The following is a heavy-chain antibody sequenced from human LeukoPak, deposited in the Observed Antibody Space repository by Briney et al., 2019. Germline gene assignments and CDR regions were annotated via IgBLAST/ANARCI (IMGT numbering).Heavy chain of an antibody. D-gene: IGHD3/OR15-3a*01. CDR3: SKAPYYVLPCFDY. V-gene: IGHV3-23*01. CDR2: ISDGGDNT. CDR1: GFTFSTYG. J-gene: IGHJ4*02. Sequence: GGSLRLSCAASGFTFSTYGMSWVRQAPGKGLEWVSGISDGGDNTYYADSVKGRFTISRDNSKSTLYLQMNSLRAEDTAVYYCSKAPYYVLPCFDYWGQGTQVTVSS.